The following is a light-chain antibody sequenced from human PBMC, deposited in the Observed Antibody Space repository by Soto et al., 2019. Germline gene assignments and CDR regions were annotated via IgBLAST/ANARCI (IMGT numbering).Light chain of an antibody. CDR3: QQRSNWPPEYT. CDR2: DAS. J-gene: IGKJ2*01. Sequence: EIVLTQSPVTLSLSPGERATLSCRASQSVTDFLAWYQQKPGQAPRLLIYDASNRATGIPARFSGSGSGTDFTLTISSLEPEDFAVYYCQQRSNWPPEYTFGQGTKLEIK. V-gene: IGKV3-11*01. CDR1: QSVTDF.